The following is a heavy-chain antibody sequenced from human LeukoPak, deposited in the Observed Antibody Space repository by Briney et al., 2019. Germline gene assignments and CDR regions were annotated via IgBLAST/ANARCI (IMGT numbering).Heavy chain of an antibody. Sequence: SVKVSCKASGFTFTSSAMQWVRQARGQRLEWIGWIVVGSGNTNYAQKFQERVTITRGMSTSTAYMELSSLRSEDTAVYYCAAAVYDSSGYYYEYYFDYWGQGTLVTVSS. CDR3: AAAVYDSSGYYYEYYFDY. V-gene: IGHV1-58*02. CDR2: IVVGSGNT. J-gene: IGHJ4*02. CDR1: GFTFTSSA. D-gene: IGHD3-22*01.